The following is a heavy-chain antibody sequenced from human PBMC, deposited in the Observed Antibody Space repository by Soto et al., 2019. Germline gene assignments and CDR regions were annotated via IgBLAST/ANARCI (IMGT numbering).Heavy chain of an antibody. CDR1: GGSISSGSYY. D-gene: IGHD1-1*01. CDR3: ARVEGDGYNFDY. J-gene: IGHJ4*01. CDR2: IYYSGTT. V-gene: IGHV4-30-4*01. Sequence: QVQLQESGPGLVKPSQTLSLTCTVSGGSISSGSYYWSWIRQPPGKGLEWIGYIYYSGTTYYNPYPKSRITLSVGTSNNQFSLKLSSVTAADTAVYYCARVEGDGYNFDYWGHGTLVTVSS.